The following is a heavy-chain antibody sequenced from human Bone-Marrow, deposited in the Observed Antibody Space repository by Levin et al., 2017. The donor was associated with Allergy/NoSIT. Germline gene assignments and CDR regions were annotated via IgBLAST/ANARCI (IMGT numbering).Heavy chain of an antibody. Sequence: PGGSLRLSCAASGFIFSNYDMHWVRQATGKGLEWVSGIGFAGDTYYPASVRGRFTISRENAQNSLFLQMNSLRAGDTAVYYCTRGSGPGVTTIDTWGQGTLVTVSS. CDR2: IGFAGDT. D-gene: IGHD2-21*02. CDR3: TRGSGPGVTTIDT. CDR1: GFIFSNYD. J-gene: IGHJ5*02. V-gene: IGHV3-13*01.